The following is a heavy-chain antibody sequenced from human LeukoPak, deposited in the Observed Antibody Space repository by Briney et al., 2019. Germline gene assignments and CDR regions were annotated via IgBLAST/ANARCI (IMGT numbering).Heavy chain of an antibody. J-gene: IGHJ4*02. CDR1: GFTFSDYY. V-gene: IGHV3-11*01. D-gene: IGHD4-17*01. CDR3: ARDYADYVGYFFFDY. CDR2: ISSSGSTI. Sequence: GGSLRLSCAASGFTFSDYYMSWIRQAPGKGLERVSYISSSGSTIYYADSAKGRFTISRDNSQNTLYLQMNSLRAEDTAVYYCARDYADYVGYFFFDYWGQGTLVTVSS.